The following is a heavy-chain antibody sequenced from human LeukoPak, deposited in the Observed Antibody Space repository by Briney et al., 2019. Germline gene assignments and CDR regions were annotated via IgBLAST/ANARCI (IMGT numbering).Heavy chain of an antibody. CDR2: ISGSGGST. V-gene: IGHV3-23*01. CDR3: AKSLYYDSSGYYWDY. CDR1: GFTFSSYA. Sequence: PGGSLRLSCAASGFTFSSYAMSWVRQAPGKGLEWVSAISGSGGSTYYADSVKGRFTISRDNSKNTLYLQMNSLRAEDTAVYYCAKSLYYDSSGYYWDYWGQGTLVTVSS. D-gene: IGHD3-22*01. J-gene: IGHJ4*02.